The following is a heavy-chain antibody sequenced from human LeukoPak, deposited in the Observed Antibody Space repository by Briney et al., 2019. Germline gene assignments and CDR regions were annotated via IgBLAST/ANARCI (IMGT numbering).Heavy chain of an antibody. J-gene: IGHJ3*02. Sequence: GGSLRLSCAASGFIFSSYGMHWVRQAPGKGLEWVAFIQYDGSNKYYVDSVKGRFTISRDNSKNTLFLQMNSLTAEDTAIYSCARPRLEYCSGGSCFDAFDIWGQGTMVTVSS. CDR2: IQYDGSNK. D-gene: IGHD2-15*01. V-gene: IGHV3-30*02. CDR3: ARPRLEYCSGGSCFDAFDI. CDR1: GFIFSSYG.